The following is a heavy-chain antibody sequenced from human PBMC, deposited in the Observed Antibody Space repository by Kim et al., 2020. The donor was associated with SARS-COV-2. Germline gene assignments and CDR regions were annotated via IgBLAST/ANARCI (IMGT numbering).Heavy chain of an antibody. Sequence: GGSLRLSCAASGFTFDDYTMHWVRQAPGKGLEWVSLISWDGGSTYYADSVKGRFTISRDNSKNSLYLQMNSLRTEDTALYYCAKDSYDSSGYYEERGFDYWGQGTLVTVSS. CDR3: AKDSYDSSGYYEERGFDY. CDR1: GFTFDDYT. J-gene: IGHJ4*02. D-gene: IGHD3-22*01. CDR2: ISWDGGST. V-gene: IGHV3-43*01.